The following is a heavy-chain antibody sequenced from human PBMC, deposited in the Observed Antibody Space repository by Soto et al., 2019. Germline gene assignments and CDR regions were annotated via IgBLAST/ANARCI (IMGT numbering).Heavy chain of an antibody. CDR1: GFTFSSYS. V-gene: IGHV3-21*01. CDR3: ARDPRYSGYDFDY. Sequence: PGGSLRLSCAASGFTFSSYSMNWVRQAPGKGLEWVSSISSSSSYIYYADSVKGRFTISRDNAKNSLYLQMNSLRAEDTAVYYCARDPRYSGYDFDYWGQGTLVTVSS. D-gene: IGHD5-12*01. CDR2: ISSSSSYI. J-gene: IGHJ4*02.